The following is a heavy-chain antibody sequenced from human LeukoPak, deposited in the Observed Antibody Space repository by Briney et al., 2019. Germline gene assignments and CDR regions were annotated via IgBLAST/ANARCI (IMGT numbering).Heavy chain of an antibody. D-gene: IGHD2-2*01. CDR3: ARDPGLVVVPAANNWFDP. Sequence: ASVKVSCKASGYIFTGYYMHWVRQAPGQGLEWLGRINPNSGGTNYAQKFQGRVTMTRDTSISTAYMELSRLRSDDTAVYYCARDPGLVVVPAANNWFDPWGQGTLVTVSS. CDR1: GYIFTGYY. V-gene: IGHV1-2*06. J-gene: IGHJ5*02. CDR2: INPNSGGT.